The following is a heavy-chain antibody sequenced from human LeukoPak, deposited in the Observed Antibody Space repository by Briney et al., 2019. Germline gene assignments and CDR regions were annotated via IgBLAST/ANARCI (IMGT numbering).Heavy chain of an antibody. J-gene: IGHJ4*02. V-gene: IGHV1-69*13. CDR3: ARGAVLRYFDWFLDY. Sequence: SVKVSCKASGGTFSSYAISWVRQAPGQGLEWMGGIIPIFGTANYAQKFQGRVTITADESTSTAYMELSSLRSEDTAVYYCARGAVLRYFDWFLDYWGQGTLVTVSS. CDR1: GGTFSSYA. CDR2: IIPIFGTA. D-gene: IGHD3-9*01.